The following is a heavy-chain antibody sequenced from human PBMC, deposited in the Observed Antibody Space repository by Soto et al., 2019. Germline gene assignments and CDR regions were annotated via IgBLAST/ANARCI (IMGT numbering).Heavy chain of an antibody. CDR1: GFTVSSNY. Sequence: GGSLRLSCAASGFTVSSNYMSWVRQAPGKGLEWVSVIYSGGSTYYADSVKGRFTISRHNSKNTLYLQMNSLRAEDTAVYYCARGPYGSGSYYNDWGQGTLVTVSS. J-gene: IGHJ4*02. V-gene: IGHV3-53*04. CDR2: IYSGGST. CDR3: ARGPYGSGSYYND. D-gene: IGHD3-10*01.